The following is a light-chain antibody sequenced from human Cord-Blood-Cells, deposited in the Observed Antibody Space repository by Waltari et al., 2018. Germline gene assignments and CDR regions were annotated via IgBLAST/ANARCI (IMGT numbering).Light chain of an antibody. J-gene: IGLJ1*01. Sequence: QSALTQPASVSGSPGPSITISCTGTSSDVGGYNYVSWYQQHPGKAPKLMIYEVSNRHSGVSNRFSGPKSRNTAALTIAGLQAEDEADYSCSAYTSSSTYVFGTRTNVTVL. V-gene: IGLV2-14*01. CDR3: SAYTSSSTYV. CDR1: SSDVGGYNY. CDR2: EVS.